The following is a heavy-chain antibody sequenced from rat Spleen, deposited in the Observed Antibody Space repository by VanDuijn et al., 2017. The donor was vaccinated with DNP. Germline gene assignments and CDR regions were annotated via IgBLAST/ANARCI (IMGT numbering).Heavy chain of an antibody. CDR2: IIYDGRRT. Sequence: EVQLVESGGDLVQPGRSLKLSCAASVSTFSDYNMAWVRQAPKKGLEWVATIIYDGRRTYYRDSVKGRFTISRDNTKSTLYLQMDSLRSEDTATYYCATHTFTGGITTPFAYWGQGTLVTVSS. CDR1: VSTFSDYN. J-gene: IGHJ3*01. V-gene: IGHV5S10*01. CDR3: ATHTFTGGITTPFAY. D-gene: IGHD1-4*01.